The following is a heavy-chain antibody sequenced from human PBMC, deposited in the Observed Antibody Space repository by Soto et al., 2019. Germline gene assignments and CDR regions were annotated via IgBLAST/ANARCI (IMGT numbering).Heavy chain of an antibody. D-gene: IGHD3-10*01. Sequence: ASVKVSCTASGYTFTSYAMPWVRQAPGQRLEWMGWINAGNGNTKYSQKFQGRVTITRDTSASTAYMELSSLRSEDTAVYYCARDYFNMVRGVRGWFDPWGQGTLVTVSS. J-gene: IGHJ5*02. CDR2: INAGNGNT. CDR1: GYTFTSYA. CDR3: ARDYFNMVRGVRGWFDP. V-gene: IGHV1-3*01.